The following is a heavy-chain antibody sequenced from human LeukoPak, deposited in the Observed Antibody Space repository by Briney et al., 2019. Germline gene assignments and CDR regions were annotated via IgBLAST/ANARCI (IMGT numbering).Heavy chain of an antibody. CDR3: ARDLVGYTPNYDNGFDY. CDR2: IYYSGST. D-gene: IGHD3-3*01. Sequence: EPSETLSLTCTVSGGSISSSSYYWGWIRQPPGKGLEWIGSIYYSGSTYYNPSLKSRVTISVDTSKNQFSLKLSSVTAADTAVYYCARDLVGYTPNYDNGFDYWGQGTLVTVSS. CDR1: GGSISSSSYY. V-gene: IGHV4-39*07. J-gene: IGHJ4*02.